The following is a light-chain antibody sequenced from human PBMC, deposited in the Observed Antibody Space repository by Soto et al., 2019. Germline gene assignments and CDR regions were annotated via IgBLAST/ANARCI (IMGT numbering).Light chain of an antibody. Sequence: EIVLTQSPGTLSLSPGERATLSCRASQSISSTYLAWYQQKVGQAPGLLIYGASNRATGIPDRFSGSGSGTDFTLIISRLEPEDFAVYYCQQYGNSLTFGGGTKVEIK. J-gene: IGKJ4*01. CDR1: QSISSTY. CDR3: QQYGNSLT. V-gene: IGKV3-20*01. CDR2: GAS.